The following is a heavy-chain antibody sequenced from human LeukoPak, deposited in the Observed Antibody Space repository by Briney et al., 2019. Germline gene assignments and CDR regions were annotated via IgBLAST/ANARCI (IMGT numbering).Heavy chain of an antibody. Sequence: SETLSLTCTVSGGSISSYYWSWIRQPPGKGLEWIGYIYYSGSTNYNPSLKSRVTISVDTSKNQFSLKLSSVTAADTAVYYCAKYSCSLDAFDIWGQGTMVTVSS. D-gene: IGHD6-13*01. J-gene: IGHJ3*02. V-gene: IGHV4-59*01. CDR2: IYYSGST. CDR3: AKYSCSLDAFDI. CDR1: GGSISSYY.